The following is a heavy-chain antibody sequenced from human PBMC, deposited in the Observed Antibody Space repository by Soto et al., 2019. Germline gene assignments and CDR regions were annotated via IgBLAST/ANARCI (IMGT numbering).Heavy chain of an antibody. CDR3: ARRLLSRLPAAGYCDF. D-gene: IGHD6-13*01. CDR1: GFSFTTSGVG. Sequence: QITLKESGPTLVKPTQPLTLTCTFSGFSFTTSGVGVGWIRQPPGKALEWLALIYWNGDKRYSPSLQGRLTVTKDTSKDQVVLAITNMDPVDTATYYCARRLLSRLPAAGYCDFWGQGSLVTVSS. V-gene: IGHV2-5*01. J-gene: IGHJ4*02. CDR2: IYWNGDK.